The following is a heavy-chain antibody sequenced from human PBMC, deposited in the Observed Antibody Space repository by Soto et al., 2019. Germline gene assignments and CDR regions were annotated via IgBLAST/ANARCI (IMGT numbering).Heavy chain of an antibody. CDR3: ARGPRGDYDILSGYYH. Sequence: EVQLVESGGGLVQPGGSLRLSCAASGFTVSSNYMSWVRQAPGKGLEWVSVIYSGGSTYYADSVKGRFTISRDNSKNALYVQMNSLRAGDTAVYYCARGPRGDYDILSGYYHWGQGTLVTVSS. D-gene: IGHD3-9*01. CDR2: IYSGGST. J-gene: IGHJ5*02. CDR1: GFTVSSNY. V-gene: IGHV3-66*01.